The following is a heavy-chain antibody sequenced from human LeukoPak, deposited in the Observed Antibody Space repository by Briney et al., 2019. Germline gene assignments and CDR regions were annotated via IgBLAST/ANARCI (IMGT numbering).Heavy chain of an antibody. J-gene: IGHJ6*04. CDR1: GFTFSSYE. CDR2: ISSSGSTI. D-gene: IGHD3-10*02. Sequence: SXXASGFTFSSYEMNWVRQAPGKGLEWVSYISSSGSTIYYADSVKGRFTISRENAKNSLDLQMNSLRAEDTAVYYXAELGITMIGGVWGKGTTVTISS. V-gene: IGHV3-48*03. CDR3: AELGITMIGGV.